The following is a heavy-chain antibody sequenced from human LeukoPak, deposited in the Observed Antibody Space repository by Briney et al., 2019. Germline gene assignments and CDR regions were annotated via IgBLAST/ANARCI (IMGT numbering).Heavy chain of an antibody. D-gene: IGHD3-10*01. Sequence: GGSLRLSCAASGFTFSDYYMSWIRQAPGKGLEWVSYISSTGSTIYYADSVKGRFTISRDNAKNSLYLQMNSLRAEDTAVYYCAKKSESGSYYMDWGQGTLVTVSS. V-gene: IGHV3-11*01. CDR2: ISSTGSTI. CDR1: GFTFSDYY. CDR3: AKKSESGSYYMD. J-gene: IGHJ4*02.